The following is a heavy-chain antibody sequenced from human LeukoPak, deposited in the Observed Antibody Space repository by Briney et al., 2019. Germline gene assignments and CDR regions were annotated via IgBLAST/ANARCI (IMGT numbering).Heavy chain of an antibody. Sequence: GGSLRLSCAASGFTFSSYGMHWVRQAPGKGLEWVAFIRYDGSNKYYADSVKGRFTISRDNSKNTVYLQMNSLRAEDTTVYYCAKGYSSSAGPLDYWGQGTLVTVSS. D-gene: IGHD6-6*01. J-gene: IGHJ4*02. CDR3: AKGYSSSAGPLDY. CDR2: IRYDGSNK. CDR1: GFTFSSYG. V-gene: IGHV3-30*02.